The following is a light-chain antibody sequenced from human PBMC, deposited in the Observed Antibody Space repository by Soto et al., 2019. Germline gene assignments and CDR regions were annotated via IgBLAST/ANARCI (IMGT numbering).Light chain of an antibody. Sequence: QSALTQPASVSGSPGQSITISCTGTSSDVGGYNYVSWYQQNPGKAPKLMIYDVNNRPSGVYYRFSGSKSGNTASLTISGLQVEDEADYYCSSYTSGSTRVFGTGTKVTVL. J-gene: IGLJ1*01. V-gene: IGLV2-14*01. CDR2: DVN. CDR1: SSDVGGYNY. CDR3: SSYTSGSTRV.